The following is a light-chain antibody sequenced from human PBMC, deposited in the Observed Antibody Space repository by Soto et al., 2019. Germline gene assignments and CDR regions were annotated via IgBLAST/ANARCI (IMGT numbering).Light chain of an antibody. Sequence: EIVLTQSPGTLSLSPVERATLSCRASQSVSSSRLAWYQQKPGQAPRLLIYDASNRATGIPARFSGSGSGTDFTLTISSLEPEDFAVYYCQQRSNYITFGQGTRLEIK. J-gene: IGKJ5*01. CDR3: QQRSNYIT. V-gene: IGKV3-11*01. CDR2: DAS. CDR1: QSVSSS.